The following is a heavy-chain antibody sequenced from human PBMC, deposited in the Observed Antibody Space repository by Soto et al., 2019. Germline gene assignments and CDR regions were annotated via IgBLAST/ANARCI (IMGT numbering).Heavy chain of an antibody. CDR2: IKQDGSEK. CDR3: ARFTYYYDSSGLYPHDY. V-gene: IGHV3-7*05. Sequence: GGSLRLSCAASGFTFSSYWMSWVRQAPGKGLEWVANIKQDGSEKYYVDSVKGRFTISRDNAKNSLYLQMNSLRAEDTAVYYCARFTYYYDSSGLYPHDYWGQGTLVTVSS. D-gene: IGHD3-22*01. J-gene: IGHJ4*02. CDR1: GFTFSSYW.